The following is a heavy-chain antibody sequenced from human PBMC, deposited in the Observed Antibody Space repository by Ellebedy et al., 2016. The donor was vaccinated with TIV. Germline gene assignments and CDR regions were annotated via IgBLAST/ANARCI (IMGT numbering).Heavy chain of an antibody. J-gene: IGHJ4*02. CDR3: TRDYERLHFDY. Sequence: GESLKISCVASGVIFSGSYMSWIRQAPGKGLEWISYISPSSDAIYYADSVKGRFTISRDNARNSLSLQMSSLRAEDTAIYYCTRDYERLHFDYWGQGTLVTVSS. CDR1: GVIFSGSY. V-gene: IGHV3-11*01. CDR2: ISPSSDAI. D-gene: IGHD6-25*01.